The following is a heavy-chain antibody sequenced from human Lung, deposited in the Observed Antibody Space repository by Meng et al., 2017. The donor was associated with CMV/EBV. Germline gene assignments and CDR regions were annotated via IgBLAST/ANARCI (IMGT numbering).Heavy chain of an antibody. CDR3: AAAPHRGGTDCCALES. V-gene: IGHV3-7*03. CDR1: GFTFTNYW. CDR2: IKEDGSVK. J-gene: IGHJ4*02. D-gene: IGHD2-21*01. Sequence: GGSLRLXCAASGFTFTNYWMTWVRQAPGKGLEWVANIKEDGSVKHYGDSVKGRFTMSRDNAKNSVYLQMNGLRAEDTAVYYCAAAPHRGGTDCCALESWGQGTXVTVSS.